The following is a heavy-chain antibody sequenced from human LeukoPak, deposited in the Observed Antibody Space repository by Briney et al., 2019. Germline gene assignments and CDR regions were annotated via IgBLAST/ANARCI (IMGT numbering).Heavy chain of an antibody. Sequence: PGGSLRLSCAASGFTFSSYAMHWVRQAPGKGLEWVAVISYDGSNKYYPDSVKGRFTISRDNSKNTLYLQMNSLRAEDTAVYYCARDRNADFWSGYYTNYFDYWGQGTLVTVSP. V-gene: IGHV3-30*04. CDR3: ARDRNADFWSGYYTNYFDY. CDR1: GFTFSSYA. CDR2: ISYDGSNK. D-gene: IGHD3-3*01. J-gene: IGHJ4*02.